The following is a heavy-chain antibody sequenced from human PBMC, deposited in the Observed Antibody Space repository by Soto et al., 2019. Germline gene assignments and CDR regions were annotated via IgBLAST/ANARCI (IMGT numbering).Heavy chain of an antibody. D-gene: IGHD3-16*01. J-gene: IGHJ6*02. CDR2: IYYSGST. Sequence: QAQLQESGPGLVKPSETLSLTCTVSGGSVSSGSYHWTWIRQPPGKGLEWIGYIYYSGSTNYNPSLKSRVTISVDTSKNQFSLKLSSVTAADTAVYYCARDNMRARDGMDVWGQGTTVTVS. CDR1: GGSVSSGSYH. V-gene: IGHV4-61*01. CDR3: ARDNMRARDGMDV.